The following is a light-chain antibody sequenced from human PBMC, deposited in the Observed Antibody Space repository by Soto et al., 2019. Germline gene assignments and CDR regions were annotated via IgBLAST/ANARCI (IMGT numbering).Light chain of an antibody. V-gene: IGKV3-11*01. CDR2: AAS. CDR3: QQRSDWPLT. Sequence: EIVLTQSPATLSLSPGERATLSCRASQSVSSYLAWYQQKPGQAPRLLIYAASNRATGIPARFSGSGSGTDFTLAISRLEPEDFALYYCQQRSDWPLTFGGGTKVEI. CDR1: QSVSSY. J-gene: IGKJ4*01.